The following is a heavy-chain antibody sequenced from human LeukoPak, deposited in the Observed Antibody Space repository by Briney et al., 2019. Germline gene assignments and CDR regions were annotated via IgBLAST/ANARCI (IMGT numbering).Heavy chain of an antibody. D-gene: IGHD3-10*01. V-gene: IGHV4-34*01. CDR2: INHSGST. Sequence: SETLSLTCAVYGGSFSGYYWSWIRQPPGKGLEWIGEINHSGSTNYNPSLKSRVTISVDTSKNQFSLKLSSVTAADTAVYYCARVFGYGSGSYYKPNFDYWGQGTLVTVSS. CDR3: ARVFGYGSGSYYKPNFDY. CDR1: GGSFSGYY. J-gene: IGHJ4*02.